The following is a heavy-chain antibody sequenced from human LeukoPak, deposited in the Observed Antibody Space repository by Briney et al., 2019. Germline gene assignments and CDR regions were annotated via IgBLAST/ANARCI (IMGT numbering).Heavy chain of an antibody. CDR3: ARDVATTGWYTFDY. CDR2: AYYRSKWYS. V-gene: IGHV6-1*01. D-gene: IGHD6-19*01. J-gene: IGHJ4*02. CDR1: GDSVSSINGA. Sequence: SQTLSLTCAISGDSVSSINGAWNWVRQSPSRGLEWLGRAYYRSKWYSDYAVPIQGRMSINPDTSKNQFTLHLFSVTPDDTAVYYCARDVATTGWYTFDYWGQGTRVTVSS.